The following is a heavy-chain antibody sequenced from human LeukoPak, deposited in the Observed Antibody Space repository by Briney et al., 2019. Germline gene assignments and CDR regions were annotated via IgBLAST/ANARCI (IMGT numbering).Heavy chain of an antibody. V-gene: IGHV3-30*02. CDR1: GFMFTAHD. J-gene: IGHJ4*02. Sequence: PGGSLRLSCGASGFMFTAHDMHWVRQAPGKGLEWVAFIQNDGSDKYYADSVKGRFTISRDNSKNTLYLQMNSLRREDTAVYFRAKPSGSGVDYWGQGTRVTVSS. CDR2: IQNDGSDK. CDR3: AKPSGSGVDY. D-gene: IGHD1-26*01.